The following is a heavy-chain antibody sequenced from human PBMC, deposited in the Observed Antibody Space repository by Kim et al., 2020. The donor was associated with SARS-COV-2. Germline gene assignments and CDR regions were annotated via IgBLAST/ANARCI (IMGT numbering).Heavy chain of an antibody. J-gene: IGHJ6*02. V-gene: IGHV3-33*01. CDR2: IWYDGSNK. D-gene: IGHD3-10*01. Sequence: GGSLRLSCAASGFTFSSYGMHWVRQAPGKGLEWVAVIWYDGSNKYYADSVKGRFTISRDNSKNTLYLQMNSLRAEDTAVYYCARDIGALGNTHTGGMDVWGQGTTVTVSS. CDR3: ARDIGALGNTHTGGMDV. CDR1: GFTFSSYG.